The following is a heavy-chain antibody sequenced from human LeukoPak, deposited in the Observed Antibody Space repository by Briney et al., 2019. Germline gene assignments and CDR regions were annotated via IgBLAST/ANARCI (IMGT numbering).Heavy chain of an antibody. Sequence: SETLSLTCTVSGGSISSYYWSWIRQPPGKGLEWIGYIYYSGSTNYNPSLKSRVTISVDTSKNQFSLNLNSVTAADTAVYFCARDLSGSLYFDYWGQGVLVTVSS. CDR1: GGSISSYY. CDR2: IYYSGST. D-gene: IGHD3-10*01. J-gene: IGHJ4*02. CDR3: ARDLSGSLYFDY. V-gene: IGHV4-59*12.